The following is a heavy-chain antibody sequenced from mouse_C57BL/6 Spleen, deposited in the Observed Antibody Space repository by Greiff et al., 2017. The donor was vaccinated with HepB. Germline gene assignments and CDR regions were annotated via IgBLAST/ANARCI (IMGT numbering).Heavy chain of an antibody. J-gene: IGHJ1*03. CDR1: GYSFTSYY. D-gene: IGHD2-4*01. CDR3: AKERYDYDEYFDV. Sequence: VKLMESGPELVKPGASVKISCKASGYSFTSYYIHWVKQRPGQGLEWIGWIYPGSGNTKYNEKFKGKATLTADTSSSTAYMQLSSLTSEDSAVYYCAKERYDYDEYFDVWGTGTTVTVSS. V-gene: IGHV1-66*01. CDR2: IYPGSGNT.